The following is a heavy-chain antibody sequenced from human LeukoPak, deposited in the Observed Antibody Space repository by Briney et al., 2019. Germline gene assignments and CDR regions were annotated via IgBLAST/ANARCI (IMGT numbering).Heavy chain of an antibody. Sequence: ASVKVSCKASDYTFTSHGISWVRQAPGQGLERMGWISAYNGNTNYAQKFQGRVTMTTDTSTSTAYMELRSLRSDDTAVYYCARDAVVVTDIPFDYWGQGTLVTVSS. CDR1: DYTFTSHG. D-gene: IGHD2-21*02. J-gene: IGHJ4*02. CDR2: ISAYNGNT. V-gene: IGHV1-18*04. CDR3: ARDAVVVTDIPFDY.